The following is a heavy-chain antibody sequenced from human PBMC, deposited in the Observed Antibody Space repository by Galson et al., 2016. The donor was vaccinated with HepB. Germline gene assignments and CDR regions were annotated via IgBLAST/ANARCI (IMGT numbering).Heavy chain of an antibody. Sequence: ETLSLTCTVSGGSVSSSTYYWGWIRQPPGKGLEWIGRIYSIGSTYYNPSLKSRITISVDTSKKQFSLKLSSVTAADTAVYYCASVRDYGSGSYAALDIWGQGTMVTVSS. CDR2: IYSIGST. CDR3: ASVRDYGSGSYAALDI. J-gene: IGHJ3*02. CDR1: GGSVSSSTYY. V-gene: IGHV4-39*01. D-gene: IGHD3-10*01.